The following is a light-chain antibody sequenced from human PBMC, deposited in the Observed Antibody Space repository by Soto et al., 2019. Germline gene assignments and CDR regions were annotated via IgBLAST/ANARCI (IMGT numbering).Light chain of an antibody. CDR1: QSISTY. V-gene: IGKV1-39*01. CDR3: QQSYSTPWT. CDR2: GAS. Sequence: DIQMTQSPSSLSASVGDRVTITCRASQSISTYLNWYQHKPGKAPKFLIYGASSLQSGVPSRFSRSGSGTDFTLTSSSLQPEDFATYYCQQSYSTPWTFGQGTKVEIK. J-gene: IGKJ1*01.